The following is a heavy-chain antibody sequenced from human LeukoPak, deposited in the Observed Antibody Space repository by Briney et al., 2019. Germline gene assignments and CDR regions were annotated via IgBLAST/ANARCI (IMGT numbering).Heavy chain of an antibody. Sequence: SETLSLTCTVSNYSISNGYYWGWIRQPPGKGLEWIGSIYHSGSTYYSPSLESRVTMSVDTSKNQFSLKLSSVTAADTAVYYCARDPPPDCVSSDYWGQGTLVTVSS. CDR2: IYHSGST. CDR3: ARDPPPDCVSSDY. J-gene: IGHJ4*02. D-gene: IGHD2-21*02. V-gene: IGHV4-38-2*02. CDR1: NYSISNGYY.